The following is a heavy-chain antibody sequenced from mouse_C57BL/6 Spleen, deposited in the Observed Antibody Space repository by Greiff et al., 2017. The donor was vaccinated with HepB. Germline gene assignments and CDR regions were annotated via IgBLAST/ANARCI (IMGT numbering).Heavy chain of an antibody. D-gene: IGHD1-1*01. CDR2: IYWDDDK. Sequence: QVTLKESGPGILQSSQTLSLTCSFSGFSLSTSGMGVSWIRQPSGKGLEWLAHIYWDDDKRYNPSLKSRLTISKDTSRNQVFLKITSVDTADTATYYCARITTVVAPSYYAMDYWGQGTSVTVSS. CDR1: GFSLSTSGMG. J-gene: IGHJ4*01. CDR3: ARITTVVAPSYYAMDY. V-gene: IGHV8-12*01.